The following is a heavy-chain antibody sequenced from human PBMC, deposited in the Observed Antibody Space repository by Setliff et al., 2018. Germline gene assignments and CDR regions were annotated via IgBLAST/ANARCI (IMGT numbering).Heavy chain of an antibody. Sequence: SETLSLTCNVSGGSFSTSSDYWGWIRQPPGKGLEWIGSINYSGRNYYNPSLKSRVTIFADTSKNQFSLLLNSVTATDTALYYCARQKYWSGYYGEGYYYYMDVWGKGTTVTVSS. J-gene: IGHJ6*03. CDR1: GGSFSTSSDY. CDR2: INYSGRN. D-gene: IGHD3-3*01. CDR3: ARQKYWSGYYGEGYYYYMDV. V-gene: IGHV4-39*01.